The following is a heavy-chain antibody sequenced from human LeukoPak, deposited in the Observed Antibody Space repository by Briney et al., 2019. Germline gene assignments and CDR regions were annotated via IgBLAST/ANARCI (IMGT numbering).Heavy chain of an antibody. CDR1: GFTFSSYA. J-gene: IGHJ5*02. D-gene: IGHD6-13*01. Sequence: GGSLRLSCAASGFTFSSYAMSWVRQAPGKGLEWVSAISGSGGSTYYADSVKGRFTISRDNSKNTLYLQMNSLRAEDTAVYYCAKDRAAAAGESRWFDPWGQGTLATVSS. CDR3: AKDRAAAAGESRWFDP. CDR2: ISGSGGST. V-gene: IGHV3-23*01.